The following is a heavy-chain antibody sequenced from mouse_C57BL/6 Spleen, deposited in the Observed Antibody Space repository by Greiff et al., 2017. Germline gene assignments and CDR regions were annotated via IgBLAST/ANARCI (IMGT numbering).Heavy chain of an antibody. CDR2: IYPGDGDT. V-gene: IGHV1-82*01. CDR1: GYAFSSSW. J-gene: IGHJ4*01. Sequence: QVQLKQSGPELVKPGASVKISCKASGYAFSSSWMNWVKQRPGKGLGWIGRIYPGDGDTNYNGKFKGKATLTADKSSSTAYMQLSSLTSEDSAVYFCARGTTVVATDYAMDYWGQGTSVTVSS. D-gene: IGHD1-1*01. CDR3: ARGTTVVATDYAMDY.